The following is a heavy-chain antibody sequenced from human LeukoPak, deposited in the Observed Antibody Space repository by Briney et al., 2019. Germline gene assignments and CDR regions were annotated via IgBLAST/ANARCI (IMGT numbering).Heavy chain of an antibody. CDR1: GFTFSTYW. Sequence: GGSLRLSCAASGFTFSTYWMHWVRQAPGKGLVWVSRINGDGGSRNYADSVKGRFTISRDNAKNTLYLQMSSLRVEDTAEYYCASASSHRTAAGGDYWGQGTLVTVST. CDR3: ASASSHRTAAGGDY. CDR2: INGDGGSR. D-gene: IGHD6-13*01. V-gene: IGHV3-74*01. J-gene: IGHJ4*02.